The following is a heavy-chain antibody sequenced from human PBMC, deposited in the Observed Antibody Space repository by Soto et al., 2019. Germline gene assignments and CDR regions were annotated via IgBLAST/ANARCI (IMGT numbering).Heavy chain of an antibody. Sequence: PGRSLRLSRAATRFTFGNYWMSSVRQAPGKGLEWVANIKEAGSEKYYVDSVKGRFTISRDNAKNSLYLQMNSLRAEDTAVYYCAITMVWGAISDYYYGIDVWGQGTTVTVSS. J-gene: IGHJ6*02. CDR3: AITMVWGAISDYYYGIDV. D-gene: IGHD3-10*01. V-gene: IGHV3-7*02. CDR1: RFTFGNYW. CDR2: IKEAGSEK.